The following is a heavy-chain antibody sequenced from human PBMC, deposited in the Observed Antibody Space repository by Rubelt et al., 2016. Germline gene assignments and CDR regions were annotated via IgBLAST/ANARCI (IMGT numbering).Heavy chain of an antibody. D-gene: IGHD4-11*01. CDR1: GDSVSSKSAA. CDR3: ARSTADIDY. V-gene: IGHV6-1*01. Sequence: QVQLWQSGPGLVKPSETLSLTCGISGDSVSSKSAAWNWIRKSPSGGLEWLGRTYYRSKWYREYALSVKSRIIIIPGTSKNRCCCKLNVVIPEETAVYYCARSTADIDYWGQGGLVTVSA. CDR2: TYYRSKWYR. J-gene: IGHJ4*02.